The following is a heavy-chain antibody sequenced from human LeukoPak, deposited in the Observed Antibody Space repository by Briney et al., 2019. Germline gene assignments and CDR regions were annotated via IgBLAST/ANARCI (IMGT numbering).Heavy chain of an antibody. J-gene: IGHJ4*02. V-gene: IGHV4-4*07. Sequence: SETLSLTCTVSGGSISNYFWSWIRQPAGKGLEWIGRIHDNGDSNHNPSLKSRVTMSLDTSRNQVSLKLSSVTAADTAVYYCARDDYSVGDFDYWGQGTLVTVSS. CDR3: ARDDYSVGDFDY. CDR1: GGSISNYF. CDR2: IHDNGDS. D-gene: IGHD2-21*01.